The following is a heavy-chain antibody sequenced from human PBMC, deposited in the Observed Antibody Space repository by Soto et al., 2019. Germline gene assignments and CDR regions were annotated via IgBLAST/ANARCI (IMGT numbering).Heavy chain of an antibody. CDR3: ASRGLVGATTFDY. Sequence: QLQLQESGPGLVKPSGTLSLTCTVSGCSISSSSYYWDWIRQPPGKGLEWIGSIYYSGSTYYNPSLKSRGTISVDTSKNQFSLKLSSVTAADTAVYYCASRGLVGATTFDYWGQGTLVTVSS. J-gene: IGHJ4*02. V-gene: IGHV4-39*01. D-gene: IGHD1-26*01. CDR1: GCSISSSSYY. CDR2: IYYSGST.